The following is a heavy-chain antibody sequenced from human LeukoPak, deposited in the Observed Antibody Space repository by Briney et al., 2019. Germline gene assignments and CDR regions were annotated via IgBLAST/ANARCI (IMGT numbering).Heavy chain of an antibody. CDR2: IYHSGST. Sequence: PSETLSLTCAVSGYSISSGYYWGWIRQPPGKGLEWIGSIYHSGSTYYNPSLKSRVTISVDTSKNQFSLRLSSVTAADTAVYYCARDRVTVTTGWFDPWGQGTLVTVSS. D-gene: IGHD4-17*01. J-gene: IGHJ5*02. CDR3: ARDRVTVTTGWFDP. CDR1: GYSISSGYY. V-gene: IGHV4-38-2*02.